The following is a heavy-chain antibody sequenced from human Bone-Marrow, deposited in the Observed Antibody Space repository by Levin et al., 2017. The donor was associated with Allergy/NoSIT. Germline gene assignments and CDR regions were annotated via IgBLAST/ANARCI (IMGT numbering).Heavy chain of an antibody. V-gene: IGHV2-26*01. CDR2: IFSNDEK. Sequence: SGPTLVKPTETLTLTCTVSAFSLSNARMGVSWIRQPPGKALEWLAHIFSNDEKSYSTSLKSRLTISKDTSKSQVVLTMTNMDPVDTATYYCARTLGYCSGGSCYGYYYYDYGMDVWGQGTTVTVSS. CDR3: ARTLGYCSGGSCYGYYYYDYGMDV. CDR1: AFSLSNARMG. J-gene: IGHJ6*02. D-gene: IGHD2-15*01.